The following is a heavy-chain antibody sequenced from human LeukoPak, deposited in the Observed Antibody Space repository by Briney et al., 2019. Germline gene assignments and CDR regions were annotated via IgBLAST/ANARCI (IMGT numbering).Heavy chain of an antibody. Sequence: GGSLRLSCAASGFTFDDYAMHWVRQAPGKRLEWVSGISWNSGSIGYADSVKGRFTISRGNAKNSLYLQMNSLRAEDTALYYCAKEVIVGNFDYWGQGTLVTVSS. CDR1: GFTFDDYA. CDR3: AKEVIVGNFDY. CDR2: ISWNSGSI. J-gene: IGHJ4*02. D-gene: IGHD3-22*01. V-gene: IGHV3-9*01.